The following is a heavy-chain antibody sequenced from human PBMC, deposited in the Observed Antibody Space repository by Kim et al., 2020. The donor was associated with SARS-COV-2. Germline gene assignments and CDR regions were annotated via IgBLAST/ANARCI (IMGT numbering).Heavy chain of an antibody. V-gene: IGHV3-30*07. D-gene: IGHD4-4*01. CDR3: ASGGPHDYSNYAGGMDV. J-gene: IGHJ6*02. Sequence: VKGRFTISRDNSKTTLYRQMNSLRAEYTAVYYCASGGPHDYSNYAGGMDVWGQGTTVTVSS.